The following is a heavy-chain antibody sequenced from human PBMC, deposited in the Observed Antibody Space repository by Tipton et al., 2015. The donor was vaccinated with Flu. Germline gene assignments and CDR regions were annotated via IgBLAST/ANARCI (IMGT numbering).Heavy chain of an antibody. CDR3: ARDDYGDYTFDY. J-gene: IGHJ4*02. Sequence: AVSGFTFTIYSMNWVRQAPGRGLEWVASINSGGNSIYYADSVEGRFTISRDNAENSLHLQMSSLTAEDTALYHCARDDYGDYTFDYWGRGTLVTVSS. D-gene: IGHD4-17*01. CDR1: GFTFTIYS. V-gene: IGHV3-21*01. CDR2: INSGGNSI.